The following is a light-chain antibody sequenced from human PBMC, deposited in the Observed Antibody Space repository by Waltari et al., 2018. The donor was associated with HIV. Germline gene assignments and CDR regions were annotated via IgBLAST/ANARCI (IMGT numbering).Light chain of an antibody. CDR2: AAS. Sequence: DIQLTQSRSFLSASVGDRVTITCRASQGISSYLAWYQQKPWKAPKLLIYAASTLQSGVPSRFSGSGSGTEFTLTISSLQPEDFATYYCQQLNSYRTFGQGTKVEIK. V-gene: IGKV1-9*01. J-gene: IGKJ1*01. CDR3: QQLNSYRT. CDR1: QGISSY.